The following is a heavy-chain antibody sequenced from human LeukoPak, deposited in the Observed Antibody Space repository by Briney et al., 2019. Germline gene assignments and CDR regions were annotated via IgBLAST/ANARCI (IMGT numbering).Heavy chain of an antibody. D-gene: IGHD3-3*01. CDR3: ASTLYDFWSGHGIAGYYYYMDV. J-gene: IGHJ6*03. CDR2: IYYSGST. V-gene: IGHV4-39*01. Sequence: SETLSLTCTVSGGSISSSSYYWGWIRQPPGKGLEWIGSIYYSGSTYYNPSLKSRVTISVDTSKNQFSLKLSSVTAADTAVYYCASTLYDFWSGHGIAGYYYYMDVWGKGTTVTVSS. CDR1: GGSISSSSYY.